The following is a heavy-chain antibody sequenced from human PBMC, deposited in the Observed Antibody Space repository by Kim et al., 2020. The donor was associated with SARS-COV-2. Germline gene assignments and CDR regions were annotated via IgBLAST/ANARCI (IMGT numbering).Heavy chain of an antibody. CDR1: GFTFSSYA. V-gene: IGHV3-30-3*01. J-gene: IGHJ4*02. D-gene: IGHD1-1*01. CDR2: ISYDGSNK. CDR3: ARGDGERSDYFDY. Sequence: GGSLRLSCAASGFTFSSYAMHWVRQAPGKGLEWVAVISYDGSNKYYADSVKGRFTISRDNSKNTLYLQMNSLRAEDTAVYYCARGDGERSDYFDYWGQGT.